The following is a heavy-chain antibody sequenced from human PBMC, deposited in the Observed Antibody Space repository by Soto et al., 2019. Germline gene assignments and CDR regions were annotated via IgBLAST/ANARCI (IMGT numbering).Heavy chain of an antibody. V-gene: IGHV1-2*04. Sequence: ASVKVSCKASGYTFTGYYMHWVRQAPGQGLEWMGWINPNSGGTKYAQKFQGWVTMTRDTSISTAYMELSRLRSDDTAVDYCARDRITGTTGGGAFDIWGQGTMVTVSS. CDR3: ARDRITGTTGGGAFDI. CDR2: INPNSGGT. D-gene: IGHD1-20*01. CDR1: GYTFTGYY. J-gene: IGHJ3*02.